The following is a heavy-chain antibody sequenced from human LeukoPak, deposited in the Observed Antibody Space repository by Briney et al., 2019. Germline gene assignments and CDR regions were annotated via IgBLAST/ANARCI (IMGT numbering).Heavy chain of an antibody. CDR1: GGTFSSYA. CDR3: ARDSRSDYGNDY. V-gene: IGHV1-69*13. D-gene: IGHD4-17*01. CDR2: IIPIFGTA. Sequence: SVKVSCKASGGTFSSYAISWVRQAPGQGLEWMGGIIPIFGTANYAQKFQGRVTITADESTSTAYMELSSLRSEDTAVYYCARDSRSDYGNDYWGQGTLVTVSS. J-gene: IGHJ4*02.